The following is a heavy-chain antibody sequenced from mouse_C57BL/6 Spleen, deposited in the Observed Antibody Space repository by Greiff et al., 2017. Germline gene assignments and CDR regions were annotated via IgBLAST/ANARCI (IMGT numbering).Heavy chain of an antibody. CDR1: GFSLTSYG. J-gene: IGHJ1*03. CDR2: IWRGGST. CDR3: AKNWDYWYFDV. D-gene: IGHD4-1*01. Sequence: VKLVESGPGLVQPSQSLSITCTVSGFSLTSYGVHWVRQSPGKGLEWLGVIWRGGSTDYNAAFMSRLSITKDNSKGQVFFKMNSLQADDTAIYDCAKNWDYWYFDVWGTGTTVTVSS. V-gene: IGHV2-5*01.